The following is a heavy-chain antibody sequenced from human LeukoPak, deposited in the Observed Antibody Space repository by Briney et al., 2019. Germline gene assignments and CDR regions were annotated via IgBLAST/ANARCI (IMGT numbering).Heavy chain of an antibody. CDR1: GFTFSSYG. D-gene: IGHD2-2*02. CDR2: IRYDGSNK. Sequence: GGSLRLSCAASGFTFSSYGMHWVRQAPGKGLEWVAFIRYDGSNKYYADSVKGRFTISRDNSKNTLYLQMNSLRAEDTAVYYCAKDLNGPYQLLYALDYWGQGTLVTVSS. J-gene: IGHJ4*02. CDR3: AKDLNGPYQLLYALDY. V-gene: IGHV3-30*02.